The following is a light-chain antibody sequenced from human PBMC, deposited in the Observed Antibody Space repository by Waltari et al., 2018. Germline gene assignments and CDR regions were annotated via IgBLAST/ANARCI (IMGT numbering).Light chain of an antibody. CDR2: RNN. V-gene: IGLV1-47*01. CDR3: AAWDDSLSGRV. Sequence: QSVLTQPPSASGTPGQRVTISCSGSRSNIGSNYVYWYQQLPGTAPKLLIYRNNPRPSGVPDRFSGSRSGTSASLAISGLRSEDEADYYCAAWDDSLSGRVFGGGTKVTVL. J-gene: IGLJ3*02. CDR1: RSNIGSNY.